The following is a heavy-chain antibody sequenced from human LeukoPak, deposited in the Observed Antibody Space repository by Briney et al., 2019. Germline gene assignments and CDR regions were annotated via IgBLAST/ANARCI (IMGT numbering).Heavy chain of an antibody. Sequence: GGSLRLSCAASGFTFSSYTMNWVRQPPGKGLEWVSDIGTSSTTIYYADSVKGRFTISRDNAKNSLYLQMNSLRADDTAVYYCARFAAGGSYYYYMDVWGKGTTVTVSS. V-gene: IGHV3-48*01. CDR1: GFTFSSYT. CDR2: IGTSSTTI. J-gene: IGHJ6*03. CDR3: ARFAAGGSYYYYMDV. D-gene: IGHD6-25*01.